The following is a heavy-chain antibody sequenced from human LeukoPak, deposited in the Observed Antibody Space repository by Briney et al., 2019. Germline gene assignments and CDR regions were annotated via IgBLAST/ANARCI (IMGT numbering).Heavy chain of an antibody. CDR1: GGTFSSYA. J-gene: IGHJ5*02. D-gene: IGHD3-22*01. Sequence: ASVKVSCKASGGTFSSYAISWVRQAPGQGLEWMGRIIPILGIANYAQKFQGRVTITADKSTSTAYMELSSLRSEDTAVYYCAREWIVEQNWFDPGAREPWSPSPQ. CDR2: IIPILGIA. CDR3: AREWIVEQNWFDP. V-gene: IGHV1-69*04.